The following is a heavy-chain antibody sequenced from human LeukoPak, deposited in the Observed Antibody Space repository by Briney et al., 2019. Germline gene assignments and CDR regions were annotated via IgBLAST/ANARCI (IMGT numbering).Heavy chain of an antibody. CDR1: GFSFTTYW. CDR3: ARDQPLAVASWGYFYYYMDV. J-gene: IGHJ6*03. CDR2: IKQDGTDK. V-gene: IGHV3-7*01. D-gene: IGHD2-2*01. Sequence: GGSLRLSCAASGFSFTTYWMSWVRQAPGKGLEWVANIKQDGTDKYYLDSVKGRFTISRDNAKNSLFLQMNSLRVEDTAVYFCARDQPLAVASWGYFYYYMDVWGKGTTVTVSS.